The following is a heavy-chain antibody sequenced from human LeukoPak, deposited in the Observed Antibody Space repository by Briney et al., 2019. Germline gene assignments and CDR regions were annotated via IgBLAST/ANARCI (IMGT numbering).Heavy chain of an antibody. CDR3: VKGTYTAAH. Sequence: GGSLRLSCSASGFTFSSYAMHWVRQAPGKGVEYVSAISRSGDSIYYADSVKGRISISRDNSKNTLYLQMSSLGAEDTAVYYCVKGTYTAAHWGQGTLVTVSS. CDR2: ISRSGDSI. V-gene: IGHV3-64D*06. CDR1: GFTFSSYA. J-gene: IGHJ4*02. D-gene: IGHD1-1*01.